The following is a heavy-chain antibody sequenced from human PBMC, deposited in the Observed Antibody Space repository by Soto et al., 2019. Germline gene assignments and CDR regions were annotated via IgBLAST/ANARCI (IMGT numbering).Heavy chain of an antibody. V-gene: IGHV3-33*08. CDR3: ARDGDIQGGPPPKNFAMDV. J-gene: IGHJ6*02. CDR1: GFTFRNFG. D-gene: IGHD5-12*01. CDR2: IWYDGSNK. Sequence: QVRLVESGGGVVQPGRSLRLSCSASGFTFRNFGFHWVRQAPGKGLEWVALIWYDGSNKYYAESLKGRVSISRDNSKNTLYLEMKSLRFEDTAVYYCARDGDIQGGPPPKNFAMDVWGQGTTVTFSS.